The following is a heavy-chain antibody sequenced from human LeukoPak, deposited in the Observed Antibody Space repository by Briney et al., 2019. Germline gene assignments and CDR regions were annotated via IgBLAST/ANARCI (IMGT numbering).Heavy chain of an antibody. D-gene: IGHD2-15*01. Sequence: PGGSLRLSCAASGFTFDDYAMHWVRQAPGKGLEWVSSISWNSGSRGYADSVKGRFTISRDNAKNSLYLQMNSLRVEDTALHYCGKDTCVSRGYCFYGVDVWGQGTTVTVSS. V-gene: IGHV3-9*01. J-gene: IGHJ6*02. CDR1: GFTFDDYA. CDR3: GKDTCVSRGYCFYGVDV. CDR2: ISWNSGSR.